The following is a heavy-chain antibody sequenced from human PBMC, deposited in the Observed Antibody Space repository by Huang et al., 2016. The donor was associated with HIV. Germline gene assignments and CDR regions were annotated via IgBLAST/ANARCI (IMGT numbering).Heavy chain of an antibody. V-gene: IGHV3-30*18. CDR2: ISYDGRSD. D-gene: IGHD2-15*01. J-gene: IGHJ5*02. CDR1: GSIFSNFG. CDR3: AKESRWFSDFDQ. Sequence: QVQLVESGGGVVQHGTSLRLSCAASGSIFSNFGMHWVRQAPGKGLEWVAVISYDGRSDRYSDSVKGRFTISRDNDKNTLSLEMNRLRHDDTAVYYCAKESRWFSDFDQWGQGTLVTVSS.